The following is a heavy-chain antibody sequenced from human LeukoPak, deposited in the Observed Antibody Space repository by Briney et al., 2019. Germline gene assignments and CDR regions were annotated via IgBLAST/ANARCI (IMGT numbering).Heavy chain of an antibody. CDR2: ITGSGSPI. Sequence: GGSLRLSCAASGFTFSTYEMKWVRQAPGKRLEWVSYITGSGSPIYSADLVKGRFTISRDNAKNSLSLQRNSLGADDTAIYFCVTHRSSADYWGQGTLVTVSS. CDR3: VTHRSSADY. CDR1: GFTFSTYE. D-gene: IGHD6-6*01. V-gene: IGHV3-48*03. J-gene: IGHJ4*02.